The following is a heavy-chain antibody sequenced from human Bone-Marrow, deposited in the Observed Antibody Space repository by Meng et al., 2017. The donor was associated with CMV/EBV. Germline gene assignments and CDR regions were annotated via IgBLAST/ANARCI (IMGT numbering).Heavy chain of an antibody. D-gene: IGHD3-9*01. J-gene: IGHJ4*02. Sequence: GGSLRLSCAASGFTFDDYAMHWVRQAPGKGLEWVSGISWNSGSIGYADSVKGRFTISRDNAKNSLYLQMNSLRAEDMALYYCAKAPYDILTGYYFDYWGQGTLVTVSS. V-gene: IGHV3-9*03. CDR2: ISWNSGSI. CDR1: GFTFDDYA. CDR3: AKAPYDILTGYYFDY.